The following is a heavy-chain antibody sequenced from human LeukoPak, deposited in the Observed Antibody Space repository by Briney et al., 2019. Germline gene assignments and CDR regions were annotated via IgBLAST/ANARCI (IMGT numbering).Heavy chain of an antibody. J-gene: IGHJ6*03. CDR1: GYTFSSYA. D-gene: IGHD6-13*01. V-gene: IGHV1-46*01. CDR2: INPSGGTT. CDR3: ARSRTSAAGPLYYYYYYMDV. Sequence: GASVKVSCKASGYTFSSYAMHWVRQAPGQGLEWMGVINPSGGTTSYAQKFQGRVTMTRDMSTSTVYMQLSSLRSEDTAVYYCARSRTSAAGPLYYYYYYMDVWGKGTTVTVSS.